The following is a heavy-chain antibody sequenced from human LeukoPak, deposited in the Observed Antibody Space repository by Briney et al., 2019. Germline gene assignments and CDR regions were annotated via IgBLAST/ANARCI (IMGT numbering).Heavy chain of an antibody. CDR3: ARLVGCGSTNCYSPDNWFDP. CDR1: GYPFNSYD. V-gene: IGHV1-8*01. J-gene: IGHJ5*02. CDR2: INPNSGSS. Sequence: GASVKVSCKASGYPFNSYDINWVRQATGHGLEWMGWINPNSGSSDSAQKFQGRVTMTADTSISTAYMELNNLRSEDTAVYYCARLVGCGSTNCYSPDNWFDPWGQGTLVNVSS. D-gene: IGHD2-2*01.